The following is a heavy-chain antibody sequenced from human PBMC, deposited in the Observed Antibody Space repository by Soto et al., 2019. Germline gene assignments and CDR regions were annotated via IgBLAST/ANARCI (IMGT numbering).Heavy chain of an antibody. CDR2: IYHSGTT. D-gene: IGHD6-13*01. J-gene: IGHJ4*02. CDR1: GTSISSTDW. CDR3: AIPEAGEFHY. V-gene: IGHV4-4*02. Sequence: SETLSLTCAVSGTSISSTDWWSWVRQPPGKGLEWLAEIYHSGTTIYNPSLKSRVTISLDKSQNQFSLKLTSVTAADTAVYYCAIPEAGEFHYWGQGTLVTVSS.